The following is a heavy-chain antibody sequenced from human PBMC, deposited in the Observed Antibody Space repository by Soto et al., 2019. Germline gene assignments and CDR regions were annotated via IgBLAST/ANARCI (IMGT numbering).Heavy chain of an antibody. CDR2: IVVGSGNT. V-gene: IGHV1-58*01. CDR1: GFTFASSA. D-gene: IGHD3-9*01. CDR3: AESYYDILTGYYRAPSGYAFDI. Sequence: SVKVSCKASGFTFASSAVQWVRQARGQRLERIGWIVVGSGNTNYAQKFQERVTITRDMSTSTAYMELSSLRSEDTAVYYCAESYYDILTGYYRAPSGYAFDIWGQGTMLTVSS. J-gene: IGHJ3*02.